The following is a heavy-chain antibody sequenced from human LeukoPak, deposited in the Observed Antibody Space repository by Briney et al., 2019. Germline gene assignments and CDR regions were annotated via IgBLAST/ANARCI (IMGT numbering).Heavy chain of an antibody. D-gene: IGHD3-16*02. CDR3: ARLSGYRNWFDP. CDR1: GYTFTGNY. CDR2: INPNSGGT. Sequence: ASVKVSCKASGYTFTGNYIHWVRQAPGQGLEWMGWINPNSGGTNYAQKFQGRVTMTRDTSISTAYMEPSRLRSDDTAVYYCARLSGYRNWFDPWGQGTLVTVSS. V-gene: IGHV1-2*02. J-gene: IGHJ5*02.